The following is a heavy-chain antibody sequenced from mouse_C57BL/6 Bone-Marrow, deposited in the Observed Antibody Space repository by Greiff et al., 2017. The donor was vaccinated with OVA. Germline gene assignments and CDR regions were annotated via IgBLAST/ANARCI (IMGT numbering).Heavy chain of an antibody. J-gene: IGHJ2*01. Sequence: SGAELVRPGASVTLSCKASGYTFTDYEMHWVKQTPVHGLEWIGAIDPETGGTAYNQKFKGKAILTADKSSSTAYMELRSLTSEDSAVYYCTRSWGYWGQGTTLTVSS. CDR3: TRSWGY. V-gene: IGHV1-15*01. CDR1: GYTFTDYE. CDR2: IDPETGGT.